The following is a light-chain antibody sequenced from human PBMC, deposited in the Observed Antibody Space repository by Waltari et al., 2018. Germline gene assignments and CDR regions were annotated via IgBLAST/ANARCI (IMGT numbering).Light chain of an antibody. CDR1: SSKLGNYY. CDR3: ATWDNSLTDVV. CDR2: DNN. V-gene: IGLV1-51*01. Sequence: QSVLTQPPSVSAAPGQKVTISCSGSSSKLGNYYVSWYHQLPGAAPKLLIYDNNKRPSGIPDRFSASKSGTSATLGITGLQIGDEADYYCATWDNSLTDVVFGGGTKLTVL. J-gene: IGLJ3*02.